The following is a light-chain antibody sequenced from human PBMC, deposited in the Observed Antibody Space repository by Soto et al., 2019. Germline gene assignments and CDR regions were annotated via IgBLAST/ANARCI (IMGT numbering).Light chain of an antibody. V-gene: IGKV3-15*01. CDR2: GAS. Sequence: EIVMTQSPATLSVSPGERATLSCRASQSVSSNLAWYQQKPGQAPRLLIYGASTRATGIPARFSGSGSGTEFTLTISRLQSEDFAVYYCQQYNNWPLTFGQGTTLEIK. CDR1: QSVSSN. CDR3: QQYNNWPLT. J-gene: IGKJ2*01.